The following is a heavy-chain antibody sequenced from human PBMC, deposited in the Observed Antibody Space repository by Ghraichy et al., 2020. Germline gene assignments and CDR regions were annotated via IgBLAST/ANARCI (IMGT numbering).Heavy chain of an antibody. V-gene: IGHV3-33*01. Sequence: GGSLRLSCAASGFTFSSYGMHWVRQAPGKGLEWVAVIWYDGSNKYYADSVKGRFTISRDNSKNTLYLQMNSLRAEDTAVYYCARDIFSSSWYARPYYYYGMDVWGQGTTVTVSS. CDR3: ARDIFSSSWYARPYYYYGMDV. CDR1: GFTFSSYG. D-gene: IGHD6-13*01. CDR2: IWYDGSNK. J-gene: IGHJ6*02.